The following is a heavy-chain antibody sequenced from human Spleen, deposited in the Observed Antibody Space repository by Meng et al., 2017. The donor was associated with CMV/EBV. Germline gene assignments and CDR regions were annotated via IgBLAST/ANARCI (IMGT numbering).Heavy chain of an antibody. CDR1: GFTFNSYS. CDR2: ISSTSSNI. CDR3: AGAKGHPNYFYYYGMDV. J-gene: IGHJ6*02. V-gene: IGHV3-21*01. Sequence: GESLKISCAASGFTFNSYSMNWVRQAPGKGLEWVSSISSTSSNIYYADSVRGRFTISRDNAKKSLYLQMNSLRVEDTAVYYCAGAKGHPNYFYYYGMDVWGQGTTVTVSS.